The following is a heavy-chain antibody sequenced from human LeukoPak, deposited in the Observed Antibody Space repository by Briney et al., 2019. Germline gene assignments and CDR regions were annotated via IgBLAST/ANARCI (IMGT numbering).Heavy chain of an antibody. V-gene: IGHV7-4-1*02. J-gene: IGHJ3*02. CDR2: INTNTGNP. Sequence: ASVKVSCKASGYTFTSYAMNWVRQAPGQGLEWMGWINTNTGNPTYAHGFTGRYVFSLDTSVSTAYLQISSLKAEDTAVYYCARWEDYDTVRPPDAFDIWGQGTMVTVSS. CDR1: GYTFTSYA. CDR3: ARWEDYDTVRPPDAFDI. D-gene: IGHD3-22*01.